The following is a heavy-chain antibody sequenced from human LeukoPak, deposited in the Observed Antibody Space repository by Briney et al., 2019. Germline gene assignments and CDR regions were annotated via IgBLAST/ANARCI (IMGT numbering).Heavy chain of an antibody. Sequence: PSETLSLTCAVYGGSFSGYYWSWIRQPPGKGLEWTGEINHSGSTNYNPSLKSRVTISVDTSKNQFSLKLSSVTAADTAVYYCARYSSSWYGRRYYFDYWGQGTLVTVSS. CDR3: ARYSSSWYGRRYYFDY. V-gene: IGHV4-34*01. D-gene: IGHD6-13*01. CDR2: INHSGST. J-gene: IGHJ4*02. CDR1: GGSFSGYY.